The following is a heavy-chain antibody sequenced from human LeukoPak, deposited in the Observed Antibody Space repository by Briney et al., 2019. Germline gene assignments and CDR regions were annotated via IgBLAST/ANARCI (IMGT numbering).Heavy chain of an antibody. CDR2: INAGNGNT. D-gene: IGHD5-18*01. CDR3: ARVVDVNSYGLFDY. V-gene: IGHV1-3*01. CDR1: GYTFTSYA. J-gene: IGHJ4*02. Sequence: GASVKASCKASGYTFTSYAMHWVRQAPGQRLEWMGWINAGNGNTKYSQKFQGRVTITRDTSASTAYMELSSLRSEDTAVYYCARVVDVNSYGLFDYWGQGTLVTVSS.